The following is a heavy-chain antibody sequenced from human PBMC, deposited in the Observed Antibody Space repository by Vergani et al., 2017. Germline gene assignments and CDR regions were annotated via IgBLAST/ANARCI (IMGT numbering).Heavy chain of an antibody. J-gene: IGHJ4*02. CDR1: GFTFSSYG. CDR2: IWYDGSNK. V-gene: IGHV3-33*06. CDR3: AKDFSPPTKDGDLLMIAY. D-gene: IGHD4-17*01. Sequence: QVQLVESGGGVVQPGRSLRLSCAASGFTFSSYGMHWVRQAPGKGLEWVAVIWYDGSNKYYADSVKGRFTISRDNSKNTLYLQMNSLRAEDTAVYYCAKDFSPPTKDGDLLMIAYWGQGTLVTVSS.